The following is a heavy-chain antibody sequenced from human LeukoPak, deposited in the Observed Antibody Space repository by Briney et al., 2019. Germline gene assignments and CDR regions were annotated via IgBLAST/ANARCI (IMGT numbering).Heavy chain of an antibody. V-gene: IGHV4-34*01. CDR3: ARGRRTLVSNYMDV. CDR1: GGSFRGYY. CDR2: INHSGST. J-gene: IGHJ6*03. D-gene: IGHD6-6*01. Sequence: PSETLSLTCAVYGGSFRGYYWSWIRQPPGKGLEWIGEINHSGSTNYNPSLKSRVTISVDTSKNQFSLKLSSVTAADTAVYYCARGRRTLVSNYMDVWGKGTTVTVSS.